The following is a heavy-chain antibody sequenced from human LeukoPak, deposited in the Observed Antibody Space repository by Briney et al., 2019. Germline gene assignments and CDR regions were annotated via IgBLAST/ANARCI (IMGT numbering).Heavy chain of an antibody. CDR3: AREQYDYVWGSYRSHWYFDL. D-gene: IGHD3-16*02. CDR1: GGSFSGYY. Sequence: PSETLSLTCAVYGGSFSGYYWSWIRQPPGKGLEWIGEINHSGSTNYNPSLKSRVTISVDTSKNQFSLKLSSVTAADTAVYYCAREQYDYVWGSYRSHWYFDLWGRSTLVTVSS. V-gene: IGHV4-34*01. J-gene: IGHJ2*01. CDR2: INHSGST.